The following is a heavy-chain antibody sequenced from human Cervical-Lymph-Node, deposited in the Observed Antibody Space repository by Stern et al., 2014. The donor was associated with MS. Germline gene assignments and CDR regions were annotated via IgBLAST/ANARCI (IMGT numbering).Heavy chain of an antibody. J-gene: IGHJ4*02. CDR3: ASGYRIFDY. D-gene: IGHD5-18*01. V-gene: IGHV4-61*02. Sequence: VQLEESGPGLVRPSQTLSLTCTVSGGSISSGSDYWSWIRQPVGKGLEWIGRIHPSGSAFYTPSLKSRVTISTDPSMNQFSLELNSATAADTAIYYCASGYRIFDYWGQGILVTVSS. CDR2: IHPSGSA. CDR1: GGSISSGSDY.